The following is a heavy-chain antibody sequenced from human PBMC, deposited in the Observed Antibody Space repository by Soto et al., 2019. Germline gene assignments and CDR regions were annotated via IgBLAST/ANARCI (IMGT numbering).Heavy chain of an antibody. CDR1: GYTFTSYA. V-gene: IGHV1-3*01. D-gene: IGHD2-15*01. Sequence: QVQLVQSGAEVKKPGASVKVSCKASGYTFTSYAMHWVRQAPGQRLEWMGWINAGNGNTKYSQKFQGRVTITSDTSASTAYMELSSLRYEDTAVYYCAREYCSGGSCYTVFDYWGQGPLVTVSS. CDR3: AREYCSGGSCYTVFDY. CDR2: INAGNGNT. J-gene: IGHJ4*02.